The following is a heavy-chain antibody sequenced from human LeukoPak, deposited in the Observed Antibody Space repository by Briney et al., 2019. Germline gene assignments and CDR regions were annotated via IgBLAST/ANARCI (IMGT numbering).Heavy chain of an antibody. CDR2: IYYSGST. CDR3: AREDLWGDYYYMDV. J-gene: IGHJ6*03. CDR1: GGSISSYY. V-gene: IGHV4-59*12. D-gene: IGHD3-3*01. Sequence: SETLSLTCTVSGGSISSYYWSWIRQPPGKGLEGIGYIYYSGSTNYNPSLKSRVTISVDTSKNQFSLKLSSVTAADTAVYYCAREDLWGDYYYMDVWGKGTTVTVSS.